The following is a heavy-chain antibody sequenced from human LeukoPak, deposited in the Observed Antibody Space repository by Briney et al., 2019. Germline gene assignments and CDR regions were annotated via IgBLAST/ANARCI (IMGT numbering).Heavy chain of an antibody. CDR2: TRNKANTYTT. V-gene: IGHV3-72*01. J-gene: IGHJ4*02. CDR3: ARELSGSYPGAFVY. Sequence: PGGSLRLSCAASGFTFSDHYMDWVRQAPGKGLEWVGRTRNKANTYTTEYAASVKGRFTISRDDSKNSLYLQMNSLKTEDTAVYYCARELSGSYPGAFVYWGQGTLVTVSS. D-gene: IGHD1-26*01. CDR1: GFTFSDHY.